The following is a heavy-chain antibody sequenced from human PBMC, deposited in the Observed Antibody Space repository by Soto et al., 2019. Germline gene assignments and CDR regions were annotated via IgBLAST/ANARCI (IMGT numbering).Heavy chain of an antibody. V-gene: IGHV4-39*01. CDR1: GGSMTRRNHY. CDR2: IHHTGAT. J-gene: IGHJ4*02. CDR3: STYSYDAHISGYHDS. D-gene: IGHD5-18*01. Sequence: PSETLSLTCTVTGGSMTRRNHYWGWVRQPPGKGLEWVASIHHTGATYYNPSLRARITMSVDTSNNRFSLSLTSVTAADTATYFCSTYSYDAHISGYHDSWGQGTLVTVSS.